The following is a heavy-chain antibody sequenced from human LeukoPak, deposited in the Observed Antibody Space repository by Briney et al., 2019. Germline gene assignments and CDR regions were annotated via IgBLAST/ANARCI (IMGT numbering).Heavy chain of an antibody. CDR1: GFTVSSNY. Sequence: SGGSLRLSCAASGFTVSSNYMSWVRQAPGKGLEWVSVIYSGGSTYYADSVKGRFTISRGNSKNTLYLQMNSLRAEDTAVYYCAREEYGAHWGQGTLVTVSS. J-gene: IGHJ4*02. D-gene: IGHD4-17*01. CDR3: AREEYGAH. V-gene: IGHV3-66*01. CDR2: IYSGGST.